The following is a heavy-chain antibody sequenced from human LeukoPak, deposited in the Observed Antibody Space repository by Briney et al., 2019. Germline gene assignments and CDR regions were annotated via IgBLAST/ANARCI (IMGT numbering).Heavy chain of an antibody. D-gene: IGHD3-3*01. V-gene: IGHV4-30-2*01. CDR2: IYHSGST. Sequence: SETLSLTCAVSGGSISSGGYSWSWIRQPPGKGLEWIGYIYHSGSTYYNPSLKSRVTISVDRSKNQFSLKLSSVTAADTAVYYCARGRYDFWSGYYVPGEYYFDYWGQGTLVTVSS. J-gene: IGHJ4*02. CDR1: GGSISSGGYS. CDR3: ARGRYDFWSGYYVPGEYYFDY.